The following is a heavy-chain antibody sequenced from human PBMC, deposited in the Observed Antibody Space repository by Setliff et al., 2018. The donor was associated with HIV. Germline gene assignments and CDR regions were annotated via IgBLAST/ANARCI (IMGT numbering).Heavy chain of an antibody. Sequence: SVKVSCEASGGTFSSYAISWVRQAPGQGLEWMGGIIPIFGTANYAQKFQGRVTITADESTSTAYMELSSLRSEDTAVYYCARGGGDGLSLRFYFDYWGQGTLVTVSS. V-gene: IGHV1-69*13. CDR3: ARGGGDGLSLRFYFDY. CDR2: IIPIFGTA. J-gene: IGHJ4*02. D-gene: IGHD3-16*01. CDR1: GGTFSSYA.